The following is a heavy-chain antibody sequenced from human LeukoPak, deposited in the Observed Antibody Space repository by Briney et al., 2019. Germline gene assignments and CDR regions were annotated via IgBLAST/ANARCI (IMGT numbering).Heavy chain of an antibody. D-gene: IGHD2-2*01. CDR2: IYTSGST. Sequence: TLSLTCTVSGGSISSGSYYWSWIRQPAGKGLEWIGRIYTSGSTNYNPSLKSRVTISVDTSKNQFSLKLSSVTAADTAVYYCAREGRVVVVPAAVYYYYYYMDVWGKGTTVTVSS. V-gene: IGHV4-61*02. CDR1: GGSISSGSYY. J-gene: IGHJ6*03. CDR3: AREGRVVVVPAAVYYYYYYMDV.